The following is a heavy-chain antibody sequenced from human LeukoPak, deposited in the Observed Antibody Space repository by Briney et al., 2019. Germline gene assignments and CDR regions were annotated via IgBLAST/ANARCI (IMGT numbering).Heavy chain of an antibody. CDR1: GFTFSSYG. Sequence: PGGSLRLSCAASGFTFSSYGMHWVRQAPGKGLEWVAVIWYDGSNKYYADSVKGRFTTSRDNSKNTLYLQMNSLRAEDTAVYYCATPYGFYNWFDPWGQGTLVTVSS. J-gene: IGHJ5*02. D-gene: IGHD3-16*01. V-gene: IGHV3-33*01. CDR2: IWYDGSNK. CDR3: ATPYGFYNWFDP.